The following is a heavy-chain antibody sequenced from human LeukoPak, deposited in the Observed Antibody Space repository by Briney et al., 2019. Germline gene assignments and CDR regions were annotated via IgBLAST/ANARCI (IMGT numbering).Heavy chain of an antibody. CDR1: GFSLSTSGMC. J-gene: IGHJ6*02. Sequence: ASGPTLVNPTQTLTLTCTFSGFSLSTSGMCVSWIRQPPGKALEWLARIDWDDDKYYSTSPKTRLTISKDTSKNQVVLTMTNMDPVDTATYYCARISVSPPNYYYYGMDVWGQGTTVTVSS. CDR2: IDWDDDK. V-gene: IGHV2-70*11. CDR3: ARISVSPPNYYYYGMDV.